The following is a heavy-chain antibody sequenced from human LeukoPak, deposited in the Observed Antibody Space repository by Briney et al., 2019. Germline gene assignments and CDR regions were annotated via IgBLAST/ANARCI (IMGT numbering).Heavy chain of an antibody. V-gene: IGHV3-7*04. CDR3: AWMPGRYFHS. J-gene: IGHJ4*02. Sequence: AGGSLRLSCAVSGFSISNFWMGWVRQAPGKGLEWVANINQAGSEEYYVESERGRFFIPRDNAENSLFLQMNSLTADDTAVYYCAWMPGRYFHSWGQGTLVTVSS. CDR2: INQAGSEE. D-gene: IGHD3-10*01. CDR1: GFSISNFW.